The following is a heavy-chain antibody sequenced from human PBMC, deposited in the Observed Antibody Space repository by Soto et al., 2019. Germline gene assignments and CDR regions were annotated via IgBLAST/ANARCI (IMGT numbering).Heavy chain of an antibody. D-gene: IGHD2-15*01. V-gene: IGHV4-31*03. CDR1: GGSISSGGYY. J-gene: IGHJ6*02. Sequence: QVQLQESGPGLVKPSQTLSLTCTVSGGSISSGGYYWSWIRQHPGKGLEWIGYFYYSGSTYYNPSLKSRVTISVDTSKNQFSLKLSSVTAADTAVYYCARGGLGYCSGGSCYSAELSRYYYGMDVWGQGTTVTVSS. CDR3: ARGGLGYCSGGSCYSAELSRYYYGMDV. CDR2: FYYSGST.